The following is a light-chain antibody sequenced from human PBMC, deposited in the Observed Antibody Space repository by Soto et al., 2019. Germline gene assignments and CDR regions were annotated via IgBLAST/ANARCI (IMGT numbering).Light chain of an antibody. Sequence: EIVLTQSPATLSLSPGERATLSRRASQSVSSYLAWYQQKPGQAPRLLIYDASNRATGIPARFSGSGSGTDFTLTISSLEPEDFAVYYCQHRSRWPLTFGGGTKVEIK. J-gene: IGKJ4*01. CDR1: QSVSSY. CDR3: QHRSRWPLT. CDR2: DAS. V-gene: IGKV3-11*01.